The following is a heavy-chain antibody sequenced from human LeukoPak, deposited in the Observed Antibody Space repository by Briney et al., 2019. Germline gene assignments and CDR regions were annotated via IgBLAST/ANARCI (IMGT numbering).Heavy chain of an antibody. CDR2: ISTYTGNT. J-gene: IGHJ4*02. V-gene: IGHV1-18*01. CDR1: GYTFTTYG. Sequence: ASVKVSCKSSGYTFTTYGITWVRQAPGQGLEWMGWISTYTGNTNYAQKLQGRVTMTTDTSTSTAYMDLRSLRSDDTAVYYCARGNEWELLLHFDYWGQGTLVTVSS. D-gene: IGHD1-26*01. CDR3: ARGNEWELLLHFDY.